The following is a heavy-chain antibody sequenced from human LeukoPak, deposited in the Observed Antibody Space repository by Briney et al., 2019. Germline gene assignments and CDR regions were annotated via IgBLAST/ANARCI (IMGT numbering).Heavy chain of an antibody. Sequence: GGSLRLSCAASRFTFSSYWMSWVRLAPGKGLEWVANIKQDGREKYYVDSVKGRFTISRDNAKNSLYLQMSSLRAEDTAVYYCARKGELERRRSWDYWGQGTLVTVSS. CDR3: ARKGELERRRSWDY. V-gene: IGHV3-7*03. D-gene: IGHD1-1*01. CDR1: RFTFSSYW. J-gene: IGHJ4*02. CDR2: IKQDGREK.